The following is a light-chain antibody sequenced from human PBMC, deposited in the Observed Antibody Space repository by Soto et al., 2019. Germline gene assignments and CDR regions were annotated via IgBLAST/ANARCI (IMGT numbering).Light chain of an antibody. J-gene: IGKJ4*01. V-gene: IGKV3D-15*01. Sequence: EIVMTQSPATLSVSPGERATLYCRASQSVGSNYLAWYQQKPGQAPRVLIYGASSRATGIPDRFSGSGSGTDFTLTISSLEPEDFAVYYCQQYNTWPLTFGGGTKVDIK. CDR3: QQYNTWPLT. CDR1: QSVGSN. CDR2: GAS.